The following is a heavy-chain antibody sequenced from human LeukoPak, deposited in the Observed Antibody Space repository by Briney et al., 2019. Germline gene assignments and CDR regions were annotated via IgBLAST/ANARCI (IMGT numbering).Heavy chain of an antibody. J-gene: IGHJ4*02. V-gene: IGHV3-33*06. Sequence: QPGRSLRLSCAASGFTFSSYGMHWVRQAPGKGLEWVAVIWYDGSNKYYADSVKGRFTISRDNSKNTLYLQMNSLRAEDTAVYYCAKGGVLGRRQIAAATFDYRGQGTLVTVSS. D-gene: IGHD6-13*01. CDR2: IWYDGSNK. CDR3: AKGGVLGRRQIAAATFDY. CDR1: GFTFSSYG.